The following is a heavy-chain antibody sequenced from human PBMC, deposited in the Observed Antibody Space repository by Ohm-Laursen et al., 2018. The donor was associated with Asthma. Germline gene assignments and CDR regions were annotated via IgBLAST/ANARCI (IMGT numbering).Heavy chain of an antibody. CDR2: FNPNDGAT. CDR3: ASGLAGDYGDYVPDF. J-gene: IGHJ4*02. D-gene: IGHD4-17*01. Sequence: ASVKVSCKASGYTFTAYYMHWVRQAPGQGLEWMGRFNPNDGATSFAQKFQGRVTMTWDTSITTAYLELSSLTSDDTALYYCASGLAGDYGDYVPDFWGQGSLVTVSS. V-gene: IGHV1-2*06. CDR1: GYTFTAYY.